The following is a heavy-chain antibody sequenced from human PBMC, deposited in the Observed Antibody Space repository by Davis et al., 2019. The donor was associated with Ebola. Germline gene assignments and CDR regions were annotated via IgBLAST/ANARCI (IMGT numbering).Heavy chain of an antibody. CDR3: ARDLAVHPEDY. J-gene: IGHJ4*02. D-gene: IGHD1-14*01. CDR1: GASFSRYY. CDR2: IYYSGST. Sequence: SETLSLTCTVSGASFSRYYWSWIRQPPGKGLEWIGYIYYSGSTNYNPSLKSRVTISLDTSKNQFSLKLRSVTAADMAVYYCARDLAVHPEDYWGQGTLVTVSS. V-gene: IGHV4-59*08.